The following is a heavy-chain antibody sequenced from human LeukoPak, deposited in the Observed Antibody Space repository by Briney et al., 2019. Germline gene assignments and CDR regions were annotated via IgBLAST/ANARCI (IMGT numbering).Heavy chain of an antibody. CDR1: GYTFTDYY. CDR2: IIPNSGGT. J-gene: IGHJ4*02. CDR3: ARDERYDSSGYPFDY. Sequence: ASVKVSCKPSGYTFTDYYIHWVRQAPGQGLEWMGWIIPNSGGTNYAQKFQGRVTMTRDMSISTAYMELSRLRSDDTAVYYCARDERYDSSGYPFDYWGQGTLVTVSS. D-gene: IGHD3-22*01. V-gene: IGHV1-2*02.